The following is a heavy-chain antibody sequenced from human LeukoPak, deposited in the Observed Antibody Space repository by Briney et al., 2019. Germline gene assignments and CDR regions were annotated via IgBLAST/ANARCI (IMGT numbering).Heavy chain of an antibody. CDR1: GGSFSGYY. J-gene: IGHJ4*02. CDR3: ARGGRARKGGFDY. D-gene: IGHD3-16*01. CDR2: INHSGST. Sequence: PSETLSLTCAVYGGSFSGYYWSWIRQPPGKGLEWIGEINHSGSTNYNPSLKSRVTISVDTSKNQFSLKLSSVTAADTAVYYCARGGRARKGGFDYWGQGTLVTVSS. V-gene: IGHV4-34*01.